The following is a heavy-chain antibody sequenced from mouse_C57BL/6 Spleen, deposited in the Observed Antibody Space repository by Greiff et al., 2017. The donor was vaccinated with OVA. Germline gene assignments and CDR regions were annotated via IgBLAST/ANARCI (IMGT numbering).Heavy chain of an antibody. D-gene: IGHD4-1*01. CDR2: ISSGGDYI. J-gene: IGHJ4*01. CDR3: TRDRDWDDAMDY. V-gene: IGHV5-9-1*02. Sequence: EVMLVESGEGLVKPGGSLKLSCAASGFTFSSYAMSWVRQTPEKRLEWVAYISSGGDYIYYADTVKGRFTISRDNARNTLYLQMSSLKSEDTAMYYCTRDRDWDDAMDYWGQGTSVTVSS. CDR1: GFTFSSYA.